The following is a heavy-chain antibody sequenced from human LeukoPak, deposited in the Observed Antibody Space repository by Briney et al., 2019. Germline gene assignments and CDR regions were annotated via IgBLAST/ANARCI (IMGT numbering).Heavy chain of an antibody. CDR1: GYTLTELS. CDR2: FDPEDGET. D-gene: IGHD2-8*01. V-gene: IGHV1-24*01. Sequence: ASVKASCKVSGYTLTELSMHWVRQAPGKGLEWMGGFDPEDGETIYAQKFQGRVTMTEDTSTDTAYMELSSLRSEDTAVYYCARTNLDCKNGVCYDYWGQGTPVTVSS. CDR3: ARTNLDCKNGVCYDY. J-gene: IGHJ4*02.